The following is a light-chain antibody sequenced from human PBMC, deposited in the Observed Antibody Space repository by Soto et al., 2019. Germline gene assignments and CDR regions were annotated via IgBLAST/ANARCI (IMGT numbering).Light chain of an antibody. CDR2: EAS. CDR3: QQRHTWPTT. J-gene: IGKJ4*01. CDR1: PPINPS. Sequence: EIVLTQSPATLSLSPGERATLSPRPSPPINPSVAWYQHRPGQGPRLLIYEASKRATGIPARFSGSGSGTDFTLTISSLEPEDFGIYYCQQRHTWPTTFGGGAKVEI. V-gene: IGKV3-11*01.